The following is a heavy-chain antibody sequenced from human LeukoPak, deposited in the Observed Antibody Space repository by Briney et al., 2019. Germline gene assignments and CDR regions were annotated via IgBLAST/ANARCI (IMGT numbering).Heavy chain of an antibody. CDR3: ARDLRGKGDAFDI. CDR2: IKQDGSEK. CDR1: GFAFSWYW. J-gene: IGHJ3*02. Sequence: GGSLRLSCAASGFAFSWYWMSWVRQAPGKGLEWVANIKQDGSEKYYVDSVKGRFTISRDNAKNSLYLQMNSLRAEDTAVYYCARDLRGKGDAFDIWGQGTMVTVSS. V-gene: IGHV3-7*04.